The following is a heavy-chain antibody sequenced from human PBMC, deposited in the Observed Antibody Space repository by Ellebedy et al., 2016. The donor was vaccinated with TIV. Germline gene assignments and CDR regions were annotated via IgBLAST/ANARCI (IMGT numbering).Heavy chain of an antibody. CDR3: ASRASGRSDLGRVVYFDY. CDR1: GASITTYY. J-gene: IGHJ4*02. CDR2: MSYSGST. V-gene: IGHV4-59*08. D-gene: IGHD1-26*01. Sequence: MPSETLSLTCNVSGASITTYYWNWIRQSPGKGLEWIGYMSYSGSTSYNPSLKSRVTISVDTSKNQFSLRLSSVTAADTAVYYCASRASGRSDLGRVVYFDYWGQGTLVTVSS.